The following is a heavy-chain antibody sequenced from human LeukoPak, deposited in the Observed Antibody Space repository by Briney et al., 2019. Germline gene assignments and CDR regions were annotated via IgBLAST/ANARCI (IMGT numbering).Heavy chain of an antibody. CDR2: IFYSGNT. J-gene: IGHJ2*01. V-gene: IGHV4-39*01. CDR3: ARTLYGSYWYFDL. CDR1: GGSVSFSSFY. D-gene: IGHD2-2*02. Sequence: SETLSLTCTVSGGSVSFSSFYWGWVRQPPGKGLEWIGSIFYSGNTYYSPSLKSRLTISVDASRNQFSLKLSSVTAADTAVYYCARTLYGSYWYFDLWGRGTLVTVSS.